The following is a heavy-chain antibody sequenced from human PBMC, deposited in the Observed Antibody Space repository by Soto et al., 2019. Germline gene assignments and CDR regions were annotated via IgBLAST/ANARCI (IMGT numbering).Heavy chain of an antibody. D-gene: IGHD2-15*01. V-gene: IGHV3-15*07. CDR1: GFTFSNAW. J-gene: IGHJ4*02. CDR3: TTGYCSGTRCYFQQFDY. Sequence: PGGSLRLSCAASGFTFSNAWMNWVRQAPGKGLEWVGRIKSKTDGGTTDYAAPVKGRFTISRDDSKNTLYLQMNSLKTEDTAVYYCTTGYCSGTRCYFQQFDYWGQGTLVTVSS. CDR2: IKSKTDGGTT.